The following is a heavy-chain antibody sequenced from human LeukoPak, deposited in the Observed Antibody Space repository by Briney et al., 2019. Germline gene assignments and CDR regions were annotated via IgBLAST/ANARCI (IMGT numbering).Heavy chain of an antibody. CDR2: IIPIFGTA. CDR1: GGTFSSYA. CDR3: ARDQKYYYDSSGYSFDY. Sequence: ASVKVSCKASGGTFSSYAISWVRQAPGQGLEWMGGIIPIFGTANYAQKFQGRVTITADKSTSTAYMELSSLRSEDTAVYYCARDQKYYYDSSGYSFDYWGQGTLVTVSS. V-gene: IGHV1-69*06. J-gene: IGHJ4*02. D-gene: IGHD3-22*01.